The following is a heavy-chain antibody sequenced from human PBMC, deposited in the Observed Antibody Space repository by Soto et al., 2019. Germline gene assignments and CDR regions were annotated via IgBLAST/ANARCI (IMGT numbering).Heavy chain of an antibody. CDR2: ISYDGSNR. Sequence: GGSLRLSCAASGFTFSSYGMHWVRQAPGKGLEWVAVISYDGSNRYYADSVKGRFTISRDNSKNTLYLQKNSLSAEDTAVYYLAKDLRAAGGTAYCYYYGMDVWGQGSTVAVSS. V-gene: IGHV3-30*18. J-gene: IGHJ6*02. CDR3: AKDLRAAGGTAYCYYYGMDV. D-gene: IGHD6-13*01. CDR1: GFTFSSYG.